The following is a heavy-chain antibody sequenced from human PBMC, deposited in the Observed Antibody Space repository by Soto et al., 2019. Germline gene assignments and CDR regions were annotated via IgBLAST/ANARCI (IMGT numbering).Heavy chain of an antibody. CDR2: IYHTVNT. J-gene: IGHJ3*02. V-gene: IGHV4-59*11. CDR1: GVSIGSHF. CDR3: ARVKYTVVTALDI. Sequence: QVQLQESGPRLVKPSETLSLTCSVSGVSIGSHFWSWIRQAPGKGPELVGYIYHTVNTNYNPALTRRVTISMDTSENQLSLQLSSVTAADTAVYYCARVKYTVVTALDIWGQGTMVTVSS. D-gene: IGHD2-15*01.